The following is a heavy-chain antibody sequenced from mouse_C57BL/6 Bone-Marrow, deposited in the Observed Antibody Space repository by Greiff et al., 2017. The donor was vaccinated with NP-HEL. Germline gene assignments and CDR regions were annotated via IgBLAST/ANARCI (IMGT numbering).Heavy chain of an antibody. D-gene: IGHD3-3*01. V-gene: IGHV1-64*01. CDR1: GYTFTSYW. J-gene: IGHJ4*01. Sequence: QVQLQQSGAELVKPGASVKLSCKASGYTFTSYWMHWVKQRPGQGLEWIGMIHPNSGSTNYNEKFKSTATLTVDKSSSTAYMQLSSLTSEDSAVYYCARWTTEVNPSKAMDYWGQGTSVTVSS. CDR2: IHPNSGST. CDR3: ARWTTEVNPSKAMDY.